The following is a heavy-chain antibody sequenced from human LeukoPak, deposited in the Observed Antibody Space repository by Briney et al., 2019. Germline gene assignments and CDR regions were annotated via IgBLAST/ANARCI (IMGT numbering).Heavy chain of an antibody. CDR2: ISAGGATI. Sequence: PGGSLRLSCAASGFTLSTYAMSWVRQAPGKGLEWVSAISAGGATIYYADSVKGRFTISRDNSKNTLYLQINSLRAEDTAVYYCTKDSGGTYFYYYYYMDVWGKGTTVTVSS. CDR1: GFTLSTYA. J-gene: IGHJ6*03. V-gene: IGHV3-23*01. D-gene: IGHD1-26*01. CDR3: TKDSGGTYFYYYYYMDV.